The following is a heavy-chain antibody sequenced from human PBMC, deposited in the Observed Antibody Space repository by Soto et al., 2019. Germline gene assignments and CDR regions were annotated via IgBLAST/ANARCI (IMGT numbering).Heavy chain of an antibody. J-gene: IGHJ6*02. CDR3: ARPGSSGWYDPFDVRDYGIDV. D-gene: IGHD6-19*01. CDR2: ISSSSSTI. Sequence: EVQLVESGGGLVQPGGSLRLSCAVSGFTFSSYSVNWVRQPPGKGLEWVSYISSSSSTIYYADSVKGPFTISRDNANNSLYPPMNSLKDEDTAVYCSARPGSSGWYDPFDVRDYGIDVWGQGRTVTVAS. V-gene: IGHV3-48*02. CDR1: GFTFSSYS.